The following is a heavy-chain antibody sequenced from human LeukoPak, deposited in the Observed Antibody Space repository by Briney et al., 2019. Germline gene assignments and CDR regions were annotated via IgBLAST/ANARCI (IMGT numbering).Heavy chain of an antibody. J-gene: IGHJ4*02. D-gene: IGHD1-26*01. CDR1: GGSVSSGNNY. CDR3: ARGHPSSRGSDEGADF. CDR2: IHTSGST. Sequence: PSETPSLTCTVSGGSVSSGNNYWTWIRQPAGKGLEWIGRIHTSGSTDYSPSLKSRVTISVDASKNQFSLNLGSVTAADTAVYYCARGHPSSRGSDEGADFWGQGTLVTVSS. V-gene: IGHV4-61*02.